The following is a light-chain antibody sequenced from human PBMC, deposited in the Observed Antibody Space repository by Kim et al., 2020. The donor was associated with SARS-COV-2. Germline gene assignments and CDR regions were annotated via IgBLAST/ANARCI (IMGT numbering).Light chain of an antibody. J-gene: IGLJ2*01. CDR2: LNSDGSH. Sequence: ASVKLTCTLSRGHSSYAIAWQQQQPEKGPRYLMKLNSDGSHSKGDGIPDRFSGSSSGAERYLTISSLQSEDEADYYCQTWGTGIQVFGGGTQLTVL. CDR3: QTWGTGIQV. V-gene: IGLV4-69*01. CDR1: RGHSSYA.